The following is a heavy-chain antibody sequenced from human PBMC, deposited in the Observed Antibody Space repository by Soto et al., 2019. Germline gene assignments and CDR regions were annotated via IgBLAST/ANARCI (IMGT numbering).Heavy chain of an antibody. CDR3: AKSRSASWYRGLDV. CDR1: GFTFSSYW. Sequence: GGSLRLSCAASGFTFSSYWMSWVRQAPGKGLEWVANIKQDGSEKYYVDSVKGRFTISRDNAKNSLYLQMNSLTFEDTALYYCAKSRSASWYRGLDVWGHGTTVTVSS. J-gene: IGHJ6*02. V-gene: IGHV3-7*03. CDR2: IKQDGSEK. D-gene: IGHD6-13*01.